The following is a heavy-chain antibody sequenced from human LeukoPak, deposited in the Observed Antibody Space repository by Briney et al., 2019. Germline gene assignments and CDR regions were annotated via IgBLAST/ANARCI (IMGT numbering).Heavy chain of an antibody. Sequence: PSETLSLTCTVSGGSISSSRYYWGWIRQPPGKGLEWIGSIYYSGSTYYNPSLKSRVIISVDTSKNQFSLKLSSETAADPAVYYCARHSSMRSPITPWGQGTLVTVSS. V-gene: IGHV4-39*01. CDR1: GGSISSSRYY. J-gene: IGHJ5*02. CDR2: IYYSGST. D-gene: IGHD3-22*01. CDR3: ARHSSMRSPITP.